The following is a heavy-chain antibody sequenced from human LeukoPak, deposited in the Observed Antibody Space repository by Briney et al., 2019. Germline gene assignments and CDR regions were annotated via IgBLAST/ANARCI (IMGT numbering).Heavy chain of an antibody. CDR2: IIPILGIA. J-gene: IGHJ4*02. V-gene: IGHV1-69*04. CDR3: ARDVHNEYSYGTYFDY. Sequence: SVKVSCKASGGTFSSYTISWVRQAPGQGLEWMGRIIPILGIANYAQKFQGRVTITADKSTSTAYMELSSLRSEDTAVYYCARDVHNEYSYGTYFDYWGQGTLVTVSS. D-gene: IGHD5-18*01. CDR1: GGTFSSYT.